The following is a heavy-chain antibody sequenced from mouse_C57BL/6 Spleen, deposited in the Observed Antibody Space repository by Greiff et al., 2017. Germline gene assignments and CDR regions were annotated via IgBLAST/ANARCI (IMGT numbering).Heavy chain of an antibody. J-gene: IGHJ3*01. CDR2: INPGSGGT. Sequence: VQVVESGAELVRPGTSVKVSCKASGYAFTNYLIEWVKQRPGQGLEWIGVINPGSGGTNYNEKFKGKATLTADKSSSTAYMQLSSLTSECAAFYFCARSNFDYDGGFAYWGQGTLVTVSA. D-gene: IGHD2-4*01. V-gene: IGHV1-54*01. CDR1: GYAFTNYL. CDR3: ARSNFDYDGGFAY.